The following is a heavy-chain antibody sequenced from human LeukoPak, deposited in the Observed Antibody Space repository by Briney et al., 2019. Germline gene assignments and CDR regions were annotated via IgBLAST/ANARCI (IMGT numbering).Heavy chain of an antibody. J-gene: IGHJ2*01. CDR2: IYYTGST. CDR1: GVSISDYY. Sequence: PSETLSLTCTVSGVSISDYYWSWVRQPPGKGLEWIGYIYYTGSTDYNPSLKSRVTMSLDTSKNQFSLNLRSVTTTDTAVYYCARRTYYDTLTGYNYWYFDLWGRGTLVTVSS. V-gene: IGHV4-59*01. D-gene: IGHD3-9*01. CDR3: ARRTYYDTLTGYNYWYFDL.